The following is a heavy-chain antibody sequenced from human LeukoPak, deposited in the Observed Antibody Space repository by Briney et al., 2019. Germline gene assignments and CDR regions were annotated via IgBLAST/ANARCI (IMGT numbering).Heavy chain of an antibody. J-gene: IGHJ4*02. Sequence: SVKVSCKASGGTFSSYAISWVRQAPGQGLEWMGRIIPIFGTANYAQKFQGRVTITTDESTSTAYMELSSLRSEDTAVYYCASSTVHTSGYSYGSLDYWGQGTLVTVSS. V-gene: IGHV1-69*05. CDR2: IIPIFGTA. D-gene: IGHD5-18*01. CDR3: ASSTVHTSGYSYGSLDY. CDR1: GGTFSSYA.